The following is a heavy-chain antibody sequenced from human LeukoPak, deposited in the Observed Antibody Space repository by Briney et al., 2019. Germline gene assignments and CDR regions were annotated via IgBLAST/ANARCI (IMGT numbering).Heavy chain of an antibody. V-gene: IGHV1-8*01. D-gene: IGHD1-26*01. CDR3: ARPLVVGATAFDY. CDR1: GYTFTSYD. J-gene: IGHJ4*02. Sequence: AXVKVSCKASGYTFTSYDINWVRQATGQGLEWMGWMNPNSGNTGYAQKFQGRVTMTRNTSISTAYMELSSLRSEDTAVYYCARPLVVGATAFDYWGQGTLVTVSS. CDR2: MNPNSGNT.